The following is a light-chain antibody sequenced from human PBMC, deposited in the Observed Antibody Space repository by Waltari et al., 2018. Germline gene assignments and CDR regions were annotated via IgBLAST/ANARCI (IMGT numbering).Light chain of an antibody. CDR2: YAS. CDR3: LQSSSLPIT. J-gene: IGKJ5*01. CDR1: QSIGTS. Sequence: IVLTPSPDFQSVTQTAKVTSTCRASQSIGTSLHWYQPKPDQSPKLPIKYASQSISGVPSRFSGSGSETEFTLTINSLEAEDVATYYCLQSSSLPITFGQGTRLEI. V-gene: IGKV6-21*02.